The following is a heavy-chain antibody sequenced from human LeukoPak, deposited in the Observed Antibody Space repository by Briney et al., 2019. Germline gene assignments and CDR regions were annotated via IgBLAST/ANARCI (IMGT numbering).Heavy chain of an antibody. CDR1: GGTFSRYG. J-gene: IGHJ4*02. D-gene: IGHD2-21*01. CDR2: MNPNSGNT. V-gene: IGHV1-8*03. Sequence: APVKVSCKASGGTFSRYGINWVRQATGQGLEWMGWMNPNSGNTGYAQKFQGRVTITRNTSISTAYMELSSLRSEDTAVYYCARGYSPDAEVQLSDFDYWGQGTLVTVSS. CDR3: ARGYSPDAEVQLSDFDY.